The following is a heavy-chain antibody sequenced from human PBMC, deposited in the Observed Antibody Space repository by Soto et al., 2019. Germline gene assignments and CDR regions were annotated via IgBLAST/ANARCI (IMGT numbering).Heavy chain of an antibody. J-gene: IGHJ5*02. Sequence: EVQLLESGGGLVQPGGSLRLSCVASGFSFSTYAMTWARQTPGKGLEWVSAISRSGDSTYYTDSVKGRFTISRDNSKNTLFLQMNSLRAEDTAVYYCAKDPRGGSRWFDPWGQGTLVTVSS. CDR2: ISRSGDST. V-gene: IGHV3-23*01. CDR1: GFSFSTYA. D-gene: IGHD3-10*01. CDR3: AKDPRGGSRWFDP.